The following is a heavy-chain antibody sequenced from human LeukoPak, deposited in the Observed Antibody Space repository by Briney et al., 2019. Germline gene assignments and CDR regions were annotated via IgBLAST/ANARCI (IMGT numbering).Heavy chain of an antibody. Sequence: PGGSLRLSCAASGFTFSSYWMHWVRQAPGKGLVWVSRINTDGSSTSYADSVKGRFTISRDNAKNTLYLQMNSLRAEDTAVYYCARSFMTTVARVVDYWGQGTLVTVSS. CDR2: INTDGSST. CDR1: GFTFSSYW. CDR3: ARSFMTTVARVVDY. J-gene: IGHJ4*02. V-gene: IGHV3-74*01. D-gene: IGHD4-23*01.